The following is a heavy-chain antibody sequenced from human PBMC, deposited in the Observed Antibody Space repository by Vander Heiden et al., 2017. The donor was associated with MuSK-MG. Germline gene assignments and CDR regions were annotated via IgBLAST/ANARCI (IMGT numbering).Heavy chain of an antibody. Sequence: EAQLVLSGGGLVQPGGSLRLSCAASGFIFSNDPMNCVRQAPGKGLEWLSHIRSGSDVISYADSVKGRFTISRDNAKNSLYLQMNGLRVEDTAVYYCARDHDWAFDYWGQGSLVTVSS. D-gene: IGHD3-9*01. CDR1: GFIFSNDP. CDR2: IRSGSDVI. J-gene: IGHJ4*02. V-gene: IGHV3-48*04. CDR3: ARDHDWAFDY.